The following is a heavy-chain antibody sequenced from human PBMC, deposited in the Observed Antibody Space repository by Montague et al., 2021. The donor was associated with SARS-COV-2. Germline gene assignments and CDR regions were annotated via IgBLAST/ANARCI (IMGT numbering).Heavy chain of an antibody. Sequence: CAISGDSVAENRRRSEEHTYALQSRFELVCRLLYKNKRDSDYAESVKRRLVITPDTSKNQVSLQLNSVIPEDTAVYFCASSGITLTGLDAFDIWGQGTMGTVSA. J-gene: IGHJ3*02. V-gene: IGHV6-1*01. CDR1: GDSVAENRRR. CDR3: ASSGITLTGLDAFDI. CDR2: LLYKNKRDS. D-gene: IGHD3-9*01.